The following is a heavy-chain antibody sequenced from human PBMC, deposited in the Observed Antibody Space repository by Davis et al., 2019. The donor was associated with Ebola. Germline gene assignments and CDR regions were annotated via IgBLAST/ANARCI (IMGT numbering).Heavy chain of an antibody. CDR3: ARVALEYLLLDGGAYDI. Sequence: PGGSLRLSCADSVITFSSYAMTWVRQAPGKGLEWVAFIRYDGSNKYYADSVKGRFTISRDNSKNTLFLQMNSLRAEDTAVYYCARVALEYLLLDGGAYDIWGQGTIVTVSS. CDR2: IRYDGSNK. D-gene: IGHD3-22*01. V-gene: IGHV3-30*02. CDR1: VITFSSYA. J-gene: IGHJ3*02.